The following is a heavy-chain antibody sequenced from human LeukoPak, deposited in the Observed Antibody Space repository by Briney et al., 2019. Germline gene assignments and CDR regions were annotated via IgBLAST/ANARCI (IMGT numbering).Heavy chain of an antibody. Sequence: WASVKVSCKASGYTFTGYYMHWVRQAPGQGLEWMGWINPNSGGTNYAQKFQGRVTMTRDTSISTAYMELSRLRSDDTAVYYCARAEVNYYYYYMDVWGKGTTVTVSS. J-gene: IGHJ6*03. V-gene: IGHV1-2*02. CDR3: ARAEVNYYYYYMDV. CDR2: INPNSGGT. CDR1: GYTFTGYY.